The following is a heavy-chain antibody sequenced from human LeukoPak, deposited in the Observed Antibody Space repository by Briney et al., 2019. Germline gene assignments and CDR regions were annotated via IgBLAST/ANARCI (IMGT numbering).Heavy chain of an antibody. CDR3: ARQSGWYPHWYFDL. D-gene: IGHD6-19*01. V-gene: IGHV4-4*07. CDR2: INSSGST. Sequence: SETLSLTCSVSGDSISYFYWSWIRQAAGKGLEWIGRINSSGSTEYNASLKSRVTMSVDTSKNQFSLKLSSVTAADTAVYYCARQSGWYPHWYFDLWGRGTLVTVSS. J-gene: IGHJ2*01. CDR1: GDSISYFY.